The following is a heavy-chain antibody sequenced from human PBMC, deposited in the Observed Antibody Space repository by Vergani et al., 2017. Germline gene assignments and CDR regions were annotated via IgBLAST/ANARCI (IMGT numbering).Heavy chain of an antibody. D-gene: IGHD3-16*01. Sequence: QLQLQESGPGLLKPSETLSLTCSVSGTSISGSSDYWGWIRPPPGKGLEWIGSIFYTGTSYYNPSLESRATNSVDTSKNQFSLKLKSVTAADTAVYYCARQVWGGGGYRFDHWVQGTLVTVSS. CDR1: GTSISGSSDY. CDR2: IFYTGTS. V-gene: IGHV4-39*01. J-gene: IGHJ4*02. CDR3: ARQVWGGGGYRFDH.